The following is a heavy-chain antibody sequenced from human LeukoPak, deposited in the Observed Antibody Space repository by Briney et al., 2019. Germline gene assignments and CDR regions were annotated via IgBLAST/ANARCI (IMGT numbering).Heavy chain of an antibody. CDR2: ISYDGSNK. J-gene: IGHJ2*01. CDR1: GFTFSSYC. V-gene: IGHV3-30*18. Sequence: PGRSLRLSCAASGFTFSSYCMHWVRQAPGKGLEWVAAISYDGSNKYYADSEQGRFTISRDNSNNTLYLQMNSLRAEDTAVYYCAKGAYYYGSTESTGSWYFDLWGRGTLVTVSS. D-gene: IGHD3-10*01. CDR3: AKGAYYYGSTESTGSWYFDL.